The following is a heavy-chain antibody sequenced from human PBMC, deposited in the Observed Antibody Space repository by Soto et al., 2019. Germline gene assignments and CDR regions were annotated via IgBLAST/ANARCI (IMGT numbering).Heavy chain of an antibody. CDR1: GGTFTTYD. D-gene: IGHD6-19*01. J-gene: IGHJ4*02. CDR2: IIPLFDAT. V-gene: IGHV1-69*06. Sequence: QVQLVQSGAEVRKPGSSVKVSCKASGGTFTTYDISWVRQAPGQGLEWMGGIIPLFDATKYAQKFQGRVTITADKSTGTAYMELSSLRSEDTAIYYCARYRSSSWYNGTFYFDSWGQGTLVTVSS. CDR3: ARYRSSSWYNGTFYFDS.